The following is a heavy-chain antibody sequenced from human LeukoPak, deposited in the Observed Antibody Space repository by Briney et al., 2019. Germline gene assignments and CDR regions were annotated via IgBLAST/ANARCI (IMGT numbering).Heavy chain of an antibody. Sequence: PGGSLRLSCAASGFTVSSNYMCWVRQAPGKGLEWVSVIYSGGSTYYADSVKGRFTISRDNSKNTLYLQMNSLRAEDTAVYYCARDFESHDYVWGSYRSYYFDYWGQGTLVTVSS. J-gene: IGHJ4*02. V-gene: IGHV3-53*01. CDR1: GFTVSSNY. CDR3: ARDFESHDYVWGSYRSYYFDY. D-gene: IGHD3-16*02. CDR2: IYSGGST.